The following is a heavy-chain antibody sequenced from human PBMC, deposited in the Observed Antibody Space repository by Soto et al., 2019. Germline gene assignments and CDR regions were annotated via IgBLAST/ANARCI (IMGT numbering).Heavy chain of an antibody. V-gene: IGHV3-11*01. CDR2: ISSSGSSI. J-gene: IGHJ4*02. Sequence: GGSLRLSCAASGFTLSDYYMSWMRQAPGKGLEWVSYISSSGSSIYYADSVKGRFTISRDNAKNSMYLQMNGLRAEDTAVYYCAKVLLDYYDSSGYYNPYFDYWGQGTLVTVSS. D-gene: IGHD3-22*01. CDR3: AKVLLDYYDSSGYYNPYFDY. CDR1: GFTLSDYY.